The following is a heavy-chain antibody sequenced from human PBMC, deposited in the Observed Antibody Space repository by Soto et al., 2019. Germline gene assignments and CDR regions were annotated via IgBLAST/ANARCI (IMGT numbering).Heavy chain of an antibody. CDR2: MNPDSGHA. V-gene: IGHV1-8*01. CDR3: ARRPHCSGGICYYGLDN. CDR1: GYTFTNSD. J-gene: IGHJ4*02. Sequence: GDSVKVSCNASGYTFTNSDINWVRQAPGQGLEWMGWMNPDSGHAAYAQKFQGRVTLTTSTSTSTVYMEMRSLGSEDTAVYYCARRPHCSGGICYYGLDNWGQGTLVTVSS. D-gene: IGHD2-15*01.